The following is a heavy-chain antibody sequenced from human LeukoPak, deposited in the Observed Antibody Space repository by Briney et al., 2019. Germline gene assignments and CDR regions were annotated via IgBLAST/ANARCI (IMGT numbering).Heavy chain of an antibody. V-gene: IGHV3-23*01. CDR2: ISGSGGST. D-gene: IGHD3-10*01. CDR1: GFTFSSYD. CDR3: ARAKPKNMVRGLIMRRESRYYFDY. Sequence: GGSLRLSCAASGFTFSSYDMSWVRQAPGKGPEWVSTISGSGGSTYYADSVKGRFTISRDNSKSTLYIQMNSLRAEDTAVYYCARAKPKNMVRGLIMRRESRYYFDYWGQGTLVTVSS. J-gene: IGHJ4*02.